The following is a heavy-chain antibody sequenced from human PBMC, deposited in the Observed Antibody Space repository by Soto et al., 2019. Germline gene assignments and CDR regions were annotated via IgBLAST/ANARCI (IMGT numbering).Heavy chain of an antibody. D-gene: IGHD3-10*01. Sequence: SGPPLVNPTQTLTLTCTFSGFSLRTTGMRVSWIRQPPGKALEWLARIDWDDDKFYSTSLKTRLTISKDTSENQVVLTMTNMDPVDTATYYCARTAGYYRGRHFDFWAREPWSPSPQ. CDR3: ARTAGYYRGRHFDF. CDR2: IDWDDDK. V-gene: IGHV2-70*04. CDR1: GFSLRTTGMR. J-gene: IGHJ4*02.